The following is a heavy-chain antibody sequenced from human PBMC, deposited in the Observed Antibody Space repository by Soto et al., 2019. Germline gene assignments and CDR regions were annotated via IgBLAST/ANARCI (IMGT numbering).Heavy chain of an antibody. Sequence: SETLSLTCAVYGGSFSGYYWSWIRQPPGKGLEWIGEINHSGSTDYNPSLKSRVTISVDTSKNQFSLKLSSVTAADTAVYYCARGGIAAAGTSFDIWGQGTMVTVSS. V-gene: IGHV4-34*01. J-gene: IGHJ3*02. D-gene: IGHD6-13*01. CDR3: ARGGIAAAGTSFDI. CDR1: GGSFSGYY. CDR2: INHSGST.